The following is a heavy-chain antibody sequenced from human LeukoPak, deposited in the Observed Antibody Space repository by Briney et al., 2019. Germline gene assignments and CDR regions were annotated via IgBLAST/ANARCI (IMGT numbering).Heavy chain of an antibody. D-gene: IGHD3-10*01. J-gene: IGHJ6*02. CDR3: ASQGGLLWFGELSGGMDV. CDR1: GFTFSSYA. Sequence: GGSLRLSCAASGFTFSSYAMNWVRQAPGKGLEWVAFISYDRSNKYYADSVKGRFTISRDNSKNTLYLQMNSLRAEDTAVYYCASQGGLLWFGELSGGMDVWGQGTTVTVSS. CDR2: ISYDRSNK. V-gene: IGHV3-30-3*01.